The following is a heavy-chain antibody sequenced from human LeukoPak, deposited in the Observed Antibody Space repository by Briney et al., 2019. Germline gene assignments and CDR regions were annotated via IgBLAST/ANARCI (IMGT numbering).Heavy chain of an antibody. V-gene: IGHV1-18*01. J-gene: IGHJ6*03. CDR3: ARRGLSDFYYSYMDV. D-gene: IGHD3-16*01. Sequence: GASVKVSCKASGYTFTSYGISWVRQAPGQGLEWMGWINAYNGKTNYVQGFQGRVTMTTDTSTSTAYMELGSLRSDDTAVYYCARRGLSDFYYSYMDVWGKGTTVTVSS. CDR2: INAYNGKT. CDR1: GYTFTSYG.